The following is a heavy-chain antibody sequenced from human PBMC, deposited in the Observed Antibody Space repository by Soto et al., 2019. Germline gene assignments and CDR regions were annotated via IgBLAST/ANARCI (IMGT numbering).Heavy chain of an antibody. V-gene: IGHV1-69*12. J-gene: IGHJ4*02. CDR2: IIPMFGTA. CDR3: ASGIPPWLRRINNGYSG. Sequence: QVQLVQSGAEVKKPESSVKVSCKAPGGTFSTYAISWVRQAPGQGLGWMGGIIPMFGTANYAQRFQDRVTITGDESTNTGYMELSSLRSEDTAVEFCASGIPPWLRRINNGYSGWGQGTGVTVSS. D-gene: IGHD5-12*01. CDR1: GGTFSTYA.